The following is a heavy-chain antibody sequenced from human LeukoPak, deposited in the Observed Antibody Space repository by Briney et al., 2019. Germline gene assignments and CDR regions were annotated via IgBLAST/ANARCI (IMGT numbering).Heavy chain of an antibody. CDR3: ASGEDYSNYYFNY. Sequence: SETLSLTCTVSGGSISNSYWTWIRQPPGKGLQWIGYIYYSGSTSYNPSLKGRITISVDTSKNQFSLRLSSVTAADTAVYYCASGEDYSNYYFNYWGQGTLVTVSS. D-gene: IGHD4-11*01. CDR1: GGSISNSY. J-gene: IGHJ4*02. V-gene: IGHV4-59*01. CDR2: IYYSGST.